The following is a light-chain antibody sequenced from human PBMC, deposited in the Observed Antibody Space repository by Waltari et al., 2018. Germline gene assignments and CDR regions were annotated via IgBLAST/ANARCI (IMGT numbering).Light chain of an antibody. Sequence: DIQMTQSPPSLSASVGDTITITCRASQDISNFLNWYQQKPGKAPKLLIYDASILQTGVPSRFRGRGSGSDFTLTISSLEPEDFATYYCQQHDRPPLTFGGGTRVEIK. CDR1: QDISNF. CDR3: QQHDRPPLT. V-gene: IGKV1-33*01. J-gene: IGKJ4*01. CDR2: DAS.